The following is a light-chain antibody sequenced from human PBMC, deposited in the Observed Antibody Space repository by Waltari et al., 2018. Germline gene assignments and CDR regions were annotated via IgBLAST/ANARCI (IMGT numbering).Light chain of an antibody. V-gene: IGKV1-39*01. CDR2: GAS. CDR3: QQSFNGPVT. CDR1: ENINRY. Sequence: DIQMTQSPSSLSASVGDSVTITCRASENINRYIIWYQQKPGKAPKLLIYGASTLQSGVPSRFSGAGSGTDFTLTINSLQPDDFATYYCQQSFNGPVTFGGGTKVEMK. J-gene: IGKJ4*01.